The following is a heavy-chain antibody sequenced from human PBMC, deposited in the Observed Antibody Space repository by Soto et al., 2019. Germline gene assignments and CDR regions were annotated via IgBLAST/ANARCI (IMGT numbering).Heavy chain of an antibody. CDR1: GFTFSSDG. Sequence: PGGALRLCWAASGFTFSSDGMHGVRQAPGKGLEWVAVIWYDGSNKYYADSVKGRFTISRDNSKNALYLQMNSLRAEDTAVYYCARDPAGYSSGWPAGDWFHPWGPGPLVTVSS. V-gene: IGHV3-33*01. CDR3: ARDPAGYSSGWPAGDWFHP. D-gene: IGHD6-19*01. CDR2: IWYDGSNK. J-gene: IGHJ5*02.